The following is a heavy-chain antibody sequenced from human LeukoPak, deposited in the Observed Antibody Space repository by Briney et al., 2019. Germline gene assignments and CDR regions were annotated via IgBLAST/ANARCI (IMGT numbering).Heavy chain of an antibody. CDR3: ARDGDYGGNPDY. CDR1: GFTFSSYA. V-gene: IGHV3-23*01. J-gene: IGHJ4*02. D-gene: IGHD4-23*01. CDR2: ISGGSGGST. Sequence: GGSLRLSCAASGFTFSSYAMNWVRQAPGKGLEWVSAISGGSGGSTYYADSVKGRFTISRDNAKNSLYLQMNSLRAEDTAVYYCARDGDYGGNPDYWGQGTLVTVSS.